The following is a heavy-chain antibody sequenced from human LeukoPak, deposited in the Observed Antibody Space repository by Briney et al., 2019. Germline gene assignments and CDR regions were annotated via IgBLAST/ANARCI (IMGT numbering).Heavy chain of an antibody. Sequence: GESLKISCKGSGYSFTRYWIGWVRQMPGKGLEWMGIIYPGDSDTRYSPSFQGQVTISADKSASTAYLQWSSLKASDTAMYYCARTSTYYYDSSGHYRGAFDIWGQGTMVTVSS. CDR2: IYPGDSDT. CDR3: ARTSTYYYDSSGHYRGAFDI. D-gene: IGHD3-22*01. V-gene: IGHV5-51*01. CDR1: GYSFTRYW. J-gene: IGHJ3*02.